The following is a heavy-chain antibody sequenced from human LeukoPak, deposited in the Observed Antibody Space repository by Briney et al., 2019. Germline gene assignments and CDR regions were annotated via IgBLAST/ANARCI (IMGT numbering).Heavy chain of an antibody. CDR2: INHSGSI. CDR1: GASFRGYF. Sequence: SETLSLTCAVYGASFRGYFWSWIRQPPGKGLEWIGEINHSGSINYKSSLKSRVTISVDTSKNQFSLKLSSVTAADTAVYYCARSKNLGSSGWYTDANWFDPWGQGTLVTVSS. V-gene: IGHV4-34*01. CDR3: ARSKNLGSSGWYTDANWFDP. D-gene: IGHD6-19*01. J-gene: IGHJ5*02.